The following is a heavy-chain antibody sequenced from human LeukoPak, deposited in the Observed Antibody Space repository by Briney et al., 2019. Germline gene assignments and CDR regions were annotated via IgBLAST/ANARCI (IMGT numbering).Heavy chain of an antibody. J-gene: IGHJ4*02. CDR2: IYSGGST. Sequence: PGGSLRLSCAASGFTVSSNYMSWVRQAPGKGLEWVSVIYSGGSTYYADSVKGRFTISRDNSKNTLYLQMNSLRAEDTAVYYCARGEPYGGNSFDYWGQGTLVTVSS. V-gene: IGHV3-53*01. CDR1: GFTVSSNY. D-gene: IGHD4-23*01. CDR3: ARGEPYGGNSFDY.